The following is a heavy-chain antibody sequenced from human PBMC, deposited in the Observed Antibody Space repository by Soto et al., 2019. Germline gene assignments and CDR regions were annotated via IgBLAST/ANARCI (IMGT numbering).Heavy chain of an antibody. J-gene: IGHJ4*02. CDR2: IIPIFGTA. CDR1: GGTFSSYA. CDR3: AREARYCSGGSCYFLPGMDH. Sequence: QVQLVQSGAEVKKPGSSVKVSCKASGGTFSSYAISWVRQAPGQGLEWMGGIIPIFGTANYAQKFQGRVTITADASTRTAYMEPSSLRSEDTAVYYCAREARYCSGGSCYFLPGMDHWGQGTRVTVSS. V-gene: IGHV1-69*12. D-gene: IGHD2-15*01.